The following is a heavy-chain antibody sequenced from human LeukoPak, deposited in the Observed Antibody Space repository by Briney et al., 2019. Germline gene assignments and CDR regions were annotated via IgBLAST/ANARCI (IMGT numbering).Heavy chain of an antibody. CDR3: ARVTCTSTSCYRKDAFDI. CDR2: IYYSGST. CDR1: GGSISSYY. D-gene: IGHD2-2*01. V-gene: IGHV4-59*01. J-gene: IGHJ3*02. Sequence: SETLSLTCTVSGGSISSYYWSWIRQPPGKGLEWIGYIYYSGSTNYNPSLKSRVTISVDTSKNQFSLKLSSVTAADTAVHYCARVTCTSTSCYRKDAFDIWGQGTMVTVSS.